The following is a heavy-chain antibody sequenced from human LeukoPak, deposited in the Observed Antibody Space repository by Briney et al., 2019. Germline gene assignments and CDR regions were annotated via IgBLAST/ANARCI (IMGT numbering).Heavy chain of an antibody. CDR1: GFTFGDYA. D-gene: IGHD6-19*01. Sequence: GRSLRLSCTASGFTFGDYAMSWVRQAPGKGLEWVSSISYSGDSTDYADSVKGRLIISRDNSKNTLGLQMNSLRAEDTAIYYCARGTLAGYFLGYWGRGTLVTVSS. V-gene: IGHV3-23*01. J-gene: IGHJ4*02. CDR3: ARGTLAGYFLGY. CDR2: ISYSGDST.